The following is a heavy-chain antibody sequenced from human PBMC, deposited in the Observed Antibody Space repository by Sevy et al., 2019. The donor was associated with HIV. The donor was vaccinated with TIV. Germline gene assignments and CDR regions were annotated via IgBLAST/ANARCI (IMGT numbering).Heavy chain of an antibody. Sequence: GGSLRLSCAASGFTVSNNYMNWVRQAPGKGLEWVSLIYSVGTTHYADSVKGRFTISRDNSKNTLYLQMNSLRAEDTAIYYCARDPPGIAATGGGWGQGTLVTVSS. CDR2: IYSVGTT. D-gene: IGHD6-13*01. CDR1: GFTVSNNY. J-gene: IGHJ4*02. V-gene: IGHV3-53*01. CDR3: ARDPPGIAATGGG.